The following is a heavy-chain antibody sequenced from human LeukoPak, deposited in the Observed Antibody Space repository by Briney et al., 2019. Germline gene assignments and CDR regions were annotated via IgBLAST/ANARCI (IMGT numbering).Heavy chain of an antibody. CDR2: ISGDGGST. D-gene: IGHD5-18*01. J-gene: IGHJ6*03. CDR1: GFTFDDYA. CDR3: AKEHLDTAMVRYYYYYYYMDV. Sequence: GGSLRLSCAASGFTFDDYAMHWVRQALGKGLEWVSLISGDGGSTYYADSVKGRFTISRDNSKNSLYLQMNSLRTEDTALYYCAKEHLDTAMVRYYYYYYYMDVWGKGTTVTVSS. V-gene: IGHV3-43*02.